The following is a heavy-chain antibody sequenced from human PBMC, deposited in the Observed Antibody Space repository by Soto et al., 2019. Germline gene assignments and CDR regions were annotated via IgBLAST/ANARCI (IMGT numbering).Heavy chain of an antibody. J-gene: IGHJ6*02. CDR2: ISGSGGST. V-gene: IGHV3-23*01. CDR3: AAGYCSSTSCYQHYYGMDV. CDR1: GFTFSSYA. Sequence: PGGSLRLSCAASGFTFSSYAMSWVRQAPGKGLEWVSAISGSGGSTYYADSVKGRFTISRDNSKNTLYLQMNSLRAEDTAVYYCAAGYCSSTSCYQHYYGMDVWGQGTTVTVSS. D-gene: IGHD2-2*01.